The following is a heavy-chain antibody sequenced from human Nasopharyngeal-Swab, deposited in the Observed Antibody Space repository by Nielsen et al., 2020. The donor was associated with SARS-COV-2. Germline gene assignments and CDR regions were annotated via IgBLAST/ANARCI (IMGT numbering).Heavy chain of an antibody. CDR2: IRVSGDTT. J-gene: IGHJ3*02. D-gene: IGHD1-26*01. CDR1: GFTFSNYA. CDR3: AKVKSGTSYDAFDI. V-gene: IGHV3-23*01. Sequence: GESLKISCTASGFTFSNYAMTWARQAPGKGLEWVSSIRVSGDTTYYADSVKGRFTISRDSSKNTLYLQMNSLRAEDTALYYCAKVKSGTSYDAFDIWGQGTMVTVSS.